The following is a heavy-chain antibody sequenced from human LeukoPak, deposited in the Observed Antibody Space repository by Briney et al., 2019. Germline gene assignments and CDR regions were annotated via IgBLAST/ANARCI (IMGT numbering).Heavy chain of an antibody. CDR2: ISYDGSNK. CDR1: GFTFSSYA. V-gene: IGHV3-30*04. Sequence: GGSLRLSCAASGFTFSSYAMHWVRQAPGKGLEWVAVISYDGSNKYYADSVKGLFTISRDNSKNTLYLKMNSLRAEDTAVYYCARDTPYSSGWYWYDYWGQGTLVTVSS. J-gene: IGHJ4*02. CDR3: ARDTPYSSGWYWYDY. D-gene: IGHD6-19*01.